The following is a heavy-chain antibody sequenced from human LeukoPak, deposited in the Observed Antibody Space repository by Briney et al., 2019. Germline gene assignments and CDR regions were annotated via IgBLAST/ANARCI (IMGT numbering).Heavy chain of an antibody. CDR1: GFTFSSYS. V-gene: IGHV3-48*04. Sequence: GGSLRLSCAASGFTFSSYSMNWVRQAPGKGLEWVSYISSSSNTIYYADSVKGRFTISRDNAKNSLYLQMNSLRAEDMAVYYCARDTYGDLGYWGQGTLVTVSS. D-gene: IGHD4-17*01. J-gene: IGHJ4*02. CDR2: ISSSSNTI. CDR3: ARDTYGDLGY.